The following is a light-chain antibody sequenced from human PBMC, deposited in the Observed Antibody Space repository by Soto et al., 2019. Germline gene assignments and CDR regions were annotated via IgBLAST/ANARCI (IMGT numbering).Light chain of an antibody. CDR1: QSVADN. V-gene: IGKV3-15*01. J-gene: IGKJ5*01. CDR2: GAS. Sequence: EVVMTQSPATLSVSPGERVTLSCRSSQSVADNLAWFQQKPGQGPRLLINGASTRATGIPARFSGSGSETDFTLTISSLRSEDSAVYHCQQYNNWPITFGQGIRLEI. CDR3: QQYNNWPIT.